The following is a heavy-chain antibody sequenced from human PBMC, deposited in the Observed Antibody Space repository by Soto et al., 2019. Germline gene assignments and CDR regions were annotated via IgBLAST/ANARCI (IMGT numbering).Heavy chain of an antibody. D-gene: IGHD2-2*01. CDR1: GGTFSSYA. J-gene: IGHJ3*02. V-gene: IGHV1-69*13. CDR2: IIPIFGTA. Sequence: EASVKVSCKASGGTFSSYAISWVRQAPGQGLEWMGGIIPIFGTANYAQKFQGRVTITADESTSTAYMELSSLRSEDTAVYYCARAPLSITTDAFDIWGQGTMVTVSS. CDR3: ARAPLSITTDAFDI.